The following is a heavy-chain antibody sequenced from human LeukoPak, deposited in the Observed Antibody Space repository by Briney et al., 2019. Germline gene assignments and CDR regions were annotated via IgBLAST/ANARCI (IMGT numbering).Heavy chain of an antibody. V-gene: IGHV3-74*01. Sequence: PGGSLRLSCAASGFTFSNAWMSWVRQAPGKGLVWVSRINSDGSSTSYADSVKGRFTISRDNAKNTLYLQMNSLRAEDTAVYYCARAFAGSSWSNWGQGTLVTVSS. CDR3: ARAFAGSSWSN. J-gene: IGHJ4*02. CDR1: GFTFSNAW. CDR2: INSDGSST. D-gene: IGHD6-13*01.